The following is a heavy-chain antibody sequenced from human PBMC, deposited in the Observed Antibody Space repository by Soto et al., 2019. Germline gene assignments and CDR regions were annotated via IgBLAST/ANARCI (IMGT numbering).Heavy chain of an antibody. V-gene: IGHV1-18*01. CDR3: ARAPYDYPYYYGMDV. J-gene: IGHJ6*02. CDR1: GYTFTSYG. D-gene: IGHD4-17*01. CDR2: ISAYNGNT. Sequence: GAPVKVSCKASGYTFTSYGISWVRQAPGQGLEWMGWISAYNGNTNYAQKLQGRVTMTRDTSTSTVYMELSSLRSEDTAVYYCARAPYDYPYYYGMDVWGQGTTVPVSS.